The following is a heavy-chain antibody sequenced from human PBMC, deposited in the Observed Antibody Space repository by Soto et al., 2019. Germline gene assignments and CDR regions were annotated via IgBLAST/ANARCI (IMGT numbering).Heavy chain of an antibody. V-gene: IGHV3-23*01. CDR2: ISPSAGTT. D-gene: IGHD1-7*01. J-gene: IGHJ4*02. Sequence: EVQLLESGGALVQPGGSLRLSCAGSGFIFRNYAMSWVRQAPGKGLEWVSGISPSAGTTYYEDSVKGRFTISRDNSKNTLYLQINSLRADDTAIYFCAKDRITGTTSWFFDYWGQGTLVTVSS. CDR1: GFIFRNYA. CDR3: AKDRITGTTSWFFDY.